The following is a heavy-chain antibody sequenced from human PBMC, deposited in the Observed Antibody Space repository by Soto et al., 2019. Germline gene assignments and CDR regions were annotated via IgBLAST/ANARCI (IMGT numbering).Heavy chain of an antibody. CDR1: GYKFTNYW. CDR3: ARLSHESGSGWAVTQMDY. D-gene: IGHD6-19*01. V-gene: IGHV5-10-1*01. J-gene: IGHJ4*02. Sequence: GESLKISCQSSGYKFTNYWVAWVRQVPGKGLEWMGRVDPSDSYTNYNPSFHGHVTISGDRSISTAYLPWGSLKASDTGKYYCARLSHESGSGWAVTQMDYWGQGALVTVSS. CDR2: VDPSDSYT.